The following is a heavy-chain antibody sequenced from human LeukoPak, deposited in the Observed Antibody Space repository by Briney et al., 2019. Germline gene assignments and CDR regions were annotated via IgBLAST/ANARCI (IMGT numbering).Heavy chain of an antibody. D-gene: IGHD1-26*01. Sequence: GASVKVSCKASGYTFTSYGISWVRQAPGQGLEWMGWISAYNGNTNYAQKLQGRVTMTTDTSTSTAYMELRSLRSDDTAVYYCARDHIGVGVTSGLLPYAFDIWGQGTMVTVSS. CDR1: GYTFTSYG. CDR2: ISAYNGNT. J-gene: IGHJ3*02. V-gene: IGHV1-18*01. CDR3: ARDHIGVGVTSGLLPYAFDI.